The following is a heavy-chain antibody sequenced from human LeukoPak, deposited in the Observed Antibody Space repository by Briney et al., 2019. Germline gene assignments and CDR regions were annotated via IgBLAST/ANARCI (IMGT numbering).Heavy chain of an antibody. D-gene: IGHD3-22*01. CDR2: INHSGST. J-gene: IGHJ4*02. CDR1: GGSFSGYY. V-gene: IGHV4-34*01. CDR3: ARGPSTYYYDSTQYNY. Sequence: SETLSLTCAVYGGSFSGYYWSWIRQPPGKGLEWIGEINHSGSTNYNPSLKSRVTISVDTSKNQFSLKLSSVTAADTAAYYCARGPSTYYYDSTQYNYWGQGTLVTVSS.